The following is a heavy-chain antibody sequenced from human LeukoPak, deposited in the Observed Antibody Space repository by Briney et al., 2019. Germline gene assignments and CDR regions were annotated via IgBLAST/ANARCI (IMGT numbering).Heavy chain of an antibody. CDR2: MNPDGSTI. J-gene: IGHJ3*02. V-gene: IGHV3-7*01. Sequence: GGSLRLSCTASGFSFSGSWMSWVRQLPGKGLEWLADMNPDGSTIVYVDSVKGRFTISRNNAKNSVYLQMDGLRAEDTAVYYCARDPLNGALDIWGQGTLVAVSS. CDR3: ARDPLNGALDI. CDR1: GFSFSGSW.